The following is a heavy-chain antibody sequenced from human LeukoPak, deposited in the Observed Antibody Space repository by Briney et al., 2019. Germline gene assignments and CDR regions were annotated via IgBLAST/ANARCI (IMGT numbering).Heavy chain of an antibody. J-gene: IGHJ4*02. Sequence: GGSLRPSCAASGFTFSSYAMSWVRQAPGKGLEWVSGISGSGGSTYYADSVKGRFTISRDNAKNTLYLQMNSLSAEDTAVYYCAKGLHKWYYDFWSGYPPNDYWGQGTLVTVSS. CDR3: AKGLHKWYYDFWSGYPPNDY. D-gene: IGHD3-3*01. CDR1: GFTFSSYA. V-gene: IGHV3-23*01. CDR2: ISGSGGST.